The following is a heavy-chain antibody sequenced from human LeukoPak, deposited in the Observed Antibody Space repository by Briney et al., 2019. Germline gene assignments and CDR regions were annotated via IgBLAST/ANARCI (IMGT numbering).Heavy chain of an antibody. CDR2: ISRSGDST. V-gene: IGHV3-23*01. J-gene: IGHJ4*02. Sequence: PGGSLRLSCAASGFSFNTYGMNWVRQAPGKGLEWVSSISRSGDSTYYADSVKGRFTISRDNSKNTLYLQMNSLRDEDTAVYHCAKGMGYSTSGWYFDYWGQGTVVTVSS. CDR3: AKGMGYSTSGWYFDY. D-gene: IGHD2-2*01. CDR1: GFSFNTYG.